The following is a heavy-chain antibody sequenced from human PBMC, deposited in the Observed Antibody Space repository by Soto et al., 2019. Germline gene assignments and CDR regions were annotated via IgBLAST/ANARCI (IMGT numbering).Heavy chain of an antibody. CDR2: IIPIFGTA. D-gene: IGHD1-20*01. J-gene: IGHJ5*02. Sequence: SGPVACKTSGCPFSGSATSFVRLAPGQGLEWMGGIIPIFGTANYAQKFQGRVTMTADESTSTAYMELSSLRSEDTAVYYCARDEIMLRITGTMRWFEPWGQGTLVTVSS. V-gene: IGHV1-69*13. CDR1: GCPFSGSA. CDR3: ARDEIMLRITGTMRWFEP.